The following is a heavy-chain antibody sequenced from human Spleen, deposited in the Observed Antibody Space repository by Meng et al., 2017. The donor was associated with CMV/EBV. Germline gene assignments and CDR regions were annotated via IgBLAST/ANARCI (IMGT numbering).Heavy chain of an antibody. CDR3: VRAFPRSKIFGVVVDF. CDR1: GLTFNGNA. Sequence: GGSLRLSCAASGLTFNGNAMHWVRQSPGKGLEWVSLVTYDGNNQNYADSVMGRFTISRDNHQNTLYLQMNNLRPEDTAVYYCVRAFPRSKIFGVVVDFWGQGTLVTVSS. CDR2: VTYDGNNQ. J-gene: IGHJ4*02. V-gene: IGHV3-30*04. D-gene: IGHD3-3*01.